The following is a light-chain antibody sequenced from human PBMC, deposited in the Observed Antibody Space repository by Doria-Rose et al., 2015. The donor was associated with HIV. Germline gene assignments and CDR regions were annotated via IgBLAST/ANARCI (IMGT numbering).Light chain of an antibody. CDR2: DGS. J-gene: IGKJ1*01. V-gene: IGKV3-20*01. CDR3: HQYGTSWT. CDR1: QSFSSTY. Sequence: TRSPGTLSLSPGERATLSCRASQSFSSTYLARYQQKPGQAPSLLIYDGSTRATGIPDRFSASGSGTDFTLTINRLEPEDFALYYCHQYGTSWTFGQGTKVEI.